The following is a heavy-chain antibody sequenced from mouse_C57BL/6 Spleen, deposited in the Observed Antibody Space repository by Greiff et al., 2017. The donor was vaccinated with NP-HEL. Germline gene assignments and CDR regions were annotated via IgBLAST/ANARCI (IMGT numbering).Heavy chain of an antibody. Sequence: QVQLQQPGAELVRPGSSVKLSCKASGYTFTSYWMHWVKQRPIQGLEWIGNIDPSDSETHYNQKFKDKATLTVDKSSSTAYMQLSSLTSEDSAVYYCARLHGEDYFDYWGQGTTLTVSS. J-gene: IGHJ2*01. D-gene: IGHD1-1*01. V-gene: IGHV1-52*01. CDR1: GYTFTSYW. CDR2: IDPSDSET. CDR3: ARLHGEDYFDY.